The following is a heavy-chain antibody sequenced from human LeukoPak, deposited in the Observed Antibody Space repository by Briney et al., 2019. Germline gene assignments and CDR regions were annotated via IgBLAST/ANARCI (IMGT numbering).Heavy chain of an antibody. D-gene: IGHD2-21*02. V-gene: IGHV3-23*01. CDR1: GFTFSSYA. Sequence: GGSLRLSCAASGFTFSSYAMSWVRQAPGKGLEWVSAISGSGGSTYYADSMKGRFTISRDNSKNTLYLQMNSLRAEDTAVYYCVTSPTARGGVDYWGQGTLVTVSS. J-gene: IGHJ4*02. CDR3: VTSPTARGGVDY. CDR2: ISGSGGST.